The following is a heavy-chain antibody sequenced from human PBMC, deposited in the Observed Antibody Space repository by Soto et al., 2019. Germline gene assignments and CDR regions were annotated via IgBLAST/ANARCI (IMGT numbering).Heavy chain of an antibody. D-gene: IGHD2-2*01. Sequence: ASVKVSCKASGYTFTSYYMHWVRQAPGQGLEWMGIINPNSGSTSYAQKFQGRVTMTTDTSTSTAYMELRSLRSDDTAVYYCARGHCSSTSCSPGAFDIWGQGTMVTVSS. V-gene: IGHV1-46*01. CDR3: ARGHCSSTSCSPGAFDI. CDR2: INPNSGST. J-gene: IGHJ3*02. CDR1: GYTFTSYY.